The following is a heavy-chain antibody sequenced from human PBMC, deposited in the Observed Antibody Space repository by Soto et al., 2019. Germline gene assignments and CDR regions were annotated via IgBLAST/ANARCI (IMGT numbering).Heavy chain of an antibody. CDR3: ARDRGSGSYYYGMDV. Sequence: ASVKVSCKASGYTFTSYYMHWVRQAPGQGLEWMGWINPNSGGTNYAQKFQGWVTMTRDTSISTAYMELSRLRSDDTAVYYCARDRGSGSYYYGMDVWGQGTTVTVSS. D-gene: IGHD1-26*01. CDR1: GYTFTSYY. J-gene: IGHJ6*02. V-gene: IGHV1-2*04. CDR2: INPNSGGT.